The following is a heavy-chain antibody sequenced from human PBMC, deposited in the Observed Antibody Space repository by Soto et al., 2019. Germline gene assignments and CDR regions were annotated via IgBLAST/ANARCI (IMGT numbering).Heavy chain of an antibody. J-gene: IGHJ6*02. V-gene: IGHV3-23*01. CDR3: ARDPAIYSGKFDYGLDV. CDR2: ISGSGGST. Sequence: LRLSCAASGFTFSSYAMSWVRQAPGKGLEWVSAISGSGGSTYYADSVKGRFTVSRDNSKNTLYLQMNSLRAEDTAVYYCARDPAIYSGKFDYGLDVWGRGTTVTVSS. CDR1: GFTFSSYA. D-gene: IGHD4-4*01.